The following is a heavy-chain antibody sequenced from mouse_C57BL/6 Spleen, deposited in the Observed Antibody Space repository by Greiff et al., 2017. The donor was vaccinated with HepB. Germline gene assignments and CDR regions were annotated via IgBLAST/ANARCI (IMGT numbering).Heavy chain of an antibody. Sequence: EVQLVESGGGLVKPGGSLKLSCAASGFTFSSYAMSWVRQTPEKRLEWVATISDGGSYTYYPDNLKGRFTLSRDNAKNNLYLQMSHLKSEDTAMYYCARLLYSNYAAWFAYWGQGTLVTVSA. D-gene: IGHD2-5*01. CDR2: ISDGGSYT. CDR3: ARLLYSNYAAWFAY. V-gene: IGHV5-4*01. J-gene: IGHJ3*01. CDR1: GFTFSSYA.